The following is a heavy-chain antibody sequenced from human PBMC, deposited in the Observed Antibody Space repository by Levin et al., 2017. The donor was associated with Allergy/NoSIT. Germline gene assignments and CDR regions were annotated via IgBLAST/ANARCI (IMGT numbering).Heavy chain of an antibody. Sequence: SQTLSLTCSVSSGSISNYHWSWIRQSPAEGLEWIGHISNSGNTNYNPSLTSRVTISLDTSKSQISLRLSTGTAADTAVYYCARHVYIDGSPFDHWGQGTLVAVSS. CDR3: ARHVYIDGSPFDH. D-gene: IGHD3-10*01. CDR2: ISNSGNT. CDR1: SGSISNYH. J-gene: IGHJ4*02. V-gene: IGHV4-59*08.